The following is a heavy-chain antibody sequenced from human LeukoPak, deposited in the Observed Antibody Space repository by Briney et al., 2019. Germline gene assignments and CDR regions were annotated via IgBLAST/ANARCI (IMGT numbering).Heavy chain of an antibody. CDR3: ARGGYCSSTSCYTSYYYYGMDV. J-gene: IGHJ6*02. V-gene: IGHV1-2*02. CDR2: INPNSGGT. Sequence: ASVKVSCKASGYTFTAYYIHWVRQAPGQGLEWMGWINPNSGGTNSAQNFQGRVTMTRDTSISTAYMELSRLRADDTAVYYCARGGYCSSTSCYTSYYYYGMDVWGQGTTVTVSS. CDR1: GYTFTAYY. D-gene: IGHD2-2*02.